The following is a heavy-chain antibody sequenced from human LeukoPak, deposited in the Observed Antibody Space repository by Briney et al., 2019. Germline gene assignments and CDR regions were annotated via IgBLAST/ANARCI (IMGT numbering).Heavy chain of an antibody. CDR1: GGSISSYY. J-gene: IGHJ4*02. D-gene: IGHD4-17*01. CDR3: ASGSTVTSDY. CDR2: IYYSGST. Sequence: SETLSLTCTVSGGSISSYYWSWIRQPPGKGLEWIGYIYYSGSTNYNPSLKSRVTISVDTSKNQFSLKLSSVTAADTAVYYCASGSTVTSDYWGQGTLVTVSS. V-gene: IGHV4-59*12.